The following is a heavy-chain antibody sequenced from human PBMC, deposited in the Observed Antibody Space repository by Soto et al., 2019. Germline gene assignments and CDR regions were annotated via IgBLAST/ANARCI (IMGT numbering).Heavy chain of an antibody. V-gene: IGHV3-9*01. CDR3: ARESVSQYYYYYYGMDV. CDR1: GFTFDDYA. Sequence: HPGGSLRLSCAASGFTFDDYAMHWVRQAPGKGLEWVSGISWNSGSIGYADSVKGRFTISRDNAKNSLYLQMNSLRAEDTAVYYCARESVSQYYYYYYGMDVWRPGTTVTVYS. CDR2: ISWNSGSI. J-gene: IGHJ6*02.